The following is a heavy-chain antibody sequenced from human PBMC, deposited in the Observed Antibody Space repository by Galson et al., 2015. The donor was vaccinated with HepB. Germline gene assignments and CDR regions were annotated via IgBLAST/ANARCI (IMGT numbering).Heavy chain of an antibody. CDR3: ARADTYYYDSGGYGDAFGI. Sequence: SLRLSCAASELTFSSYGMHWVRQAPGKGLEWVAGIWYDGSKKYYADSVKGRFTISRDNSKNTLYLQMNSLRAEDTAVYYCARADTYYYDSGGYGDAFGIWGQGTLVTVSS. V-gene: IGHV3-33*08. CDR1: ELTFSSYG. J-gene: IGHJ3*02. D-gene: IGHD3-22*01. CDR2: IWYDGSKK.